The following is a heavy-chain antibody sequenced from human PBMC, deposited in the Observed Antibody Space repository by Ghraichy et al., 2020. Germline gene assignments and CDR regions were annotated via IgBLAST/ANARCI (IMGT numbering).Heavy chain of an antibody. Sequence: ASVKDSCKASGYTFTGYYMHWVRQAPGQGLEWMGWINPNSGGTNYAQKFQGRVTMTRDTSISTAYMELSRLRSYDTAVYYCAREARYCSGGSCYSRYFDYWGQGTLVTVSS. J-gene: IGHJ4*02. D-gene: IGHD2-15*01. CDR2: INPNSGGT. CDR3: AREARYCSGGSCYSRYFDY. V-gene: IGHV1-2*02. CDR1: GYTFTGYY.